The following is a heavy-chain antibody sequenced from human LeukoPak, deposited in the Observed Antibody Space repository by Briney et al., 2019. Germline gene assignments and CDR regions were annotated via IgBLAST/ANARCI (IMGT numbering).Heavy chain of an antibody. CDR1: GFTFSSYG. D-gene: IGHD4-17*01. CDR3: AKWGATVTTNYYYYYMDV. Sequence: PGGSLRLSCAASGFTFSSYGMHWVRQAPGKGLEWVALIRYDGRNKYYAESVKGRFTISRDNSKNTLYLQMNSLRAEDTAVYYCAKWGATVTTNYYYYYMDVWGKGTTVTISS. J-gene: IGHJ6*03. CDR2: IRYDGRNK. V-gene: IGHV3-30*02.